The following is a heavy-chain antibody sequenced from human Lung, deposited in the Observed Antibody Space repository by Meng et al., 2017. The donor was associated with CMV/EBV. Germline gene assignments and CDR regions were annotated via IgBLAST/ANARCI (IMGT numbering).Heavy chain of an antibody. J-gene: IGHJ6*02. V-gene: IGHV4-59*01. D-gene: IGHD3-22*01. CDR3: ASVTGSSASSGYYYYYGMDV. CDR2: IYYSGST. Sequence: SXTLSLXCTVSGGSISSYYLNWIRQPPGKGLEWIGYIYYSGSTNYYPSPKSRVTISVDTFKNQFSLKLSSVTAADTAVYYCASVTGSSASSGYYYYYGMDVWXQGTXVTVSS. CDR1: GGSISSYY.